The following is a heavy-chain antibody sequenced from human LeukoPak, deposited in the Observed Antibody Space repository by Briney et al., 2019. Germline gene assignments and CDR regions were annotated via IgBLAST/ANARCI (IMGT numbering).Heavy chain of an antibody. CDR2: ISSSSSTI. J-gene: IGHJ6*03. CDR3: ARILPRQYRPPYYYYMDV. Sequence: GGSLRLSCAASGFTFSSYSMNWVRQAPGKGLEWVSYISSSSSTIYYADSVKGRFTISRDNAKNSLYLQMNCLRAEDAAVYYCARILPRQYRPPYYYYMDVWGKGTTVTVSS. V-gene: IGHV3-48*01. CDR1: GFTFSSYS. D-gene: IGHD4-11*01.